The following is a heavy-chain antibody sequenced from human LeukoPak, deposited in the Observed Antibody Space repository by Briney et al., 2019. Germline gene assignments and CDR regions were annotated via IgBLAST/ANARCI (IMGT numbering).Heavy chain of an antibody. J-gene: IGHJ3*02. CDR1: GGSIRSYY. Sequence: SETLSLTCTVSGGSIRSYYWSWIRQPPGKGLEWIGYIHYSGSTKYNPSLKSRVTISVDTSKNQFSLKLSSVTAADTAVYYCARIGQRAFDIWGQGTMVTVSS. CDR3: ARIGQRAFDI. V-gene: IGHV4-59*08. D-gene: IGHD5-24*01. CDR2: IHYSGST.